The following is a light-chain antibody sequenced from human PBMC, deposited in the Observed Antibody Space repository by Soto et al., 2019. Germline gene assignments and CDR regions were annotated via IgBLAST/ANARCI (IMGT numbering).Light chain of an antibody. CDR1: QGVSRK. CDR2: GAS. V-gene: IGKV3-15*01. CDR3: QQYHTWPIT. Sequence: EIVMTQSPATLSVAPGERVTLSCSASQGVSRKLAWYQHKSGQAPRLLISGASAGATGIPARFSGSGSGTEFTLTISSLQSEDCAIYYCQQYHTWPITFGGGTKVDIK. J-gene: IGKJ4*01.